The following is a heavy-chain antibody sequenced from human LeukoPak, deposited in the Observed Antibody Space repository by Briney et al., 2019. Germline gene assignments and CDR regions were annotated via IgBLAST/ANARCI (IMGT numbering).Heavy chain of an antibody. CDR3: ARRRDAVRHCSSTSCYRGFWFDP. V-gene: IGHV4-39*01. Sequence: SETLSLTCTVSGGSISSSSYYWGWIRQPPGKGLEWIGSIYYSGSTYYNPSLKSRVTISVDTSKNQFSLKLSSVTAADTAVYYCARRRDAVRHCSSTSCYRGFWFDPWGQGTLVTVSS. CDR2: IYYSGST. D-gene: IGHD2-2*01. J-gene: IGHJ5*02. CDR1: GGSISSSSYY.